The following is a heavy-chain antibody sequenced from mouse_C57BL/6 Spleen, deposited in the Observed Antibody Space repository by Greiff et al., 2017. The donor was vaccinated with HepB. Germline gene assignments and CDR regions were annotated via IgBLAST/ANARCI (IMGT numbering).Heavy chain of an antibody. D-gene: IGHD1-1*01. J-gene: IGHJ1*03. CDR1: GFTFSSYA. CDR3: ARRGLITTVVNWYFDV. Sequence: DVHLVESGGGLVKPGGSLKLSCAASGFTFSSYAMSWVRQTPEKRLEWVATISDGGSYTYYPDNVKGRFTISRDNAKNNLYLQMSHLKSEDTAMYYCARRGLITTVVNWYFDVWGTGTTVTVSS. V-gene: IGHV5-4*01. CDR2: ISDGGSYT.